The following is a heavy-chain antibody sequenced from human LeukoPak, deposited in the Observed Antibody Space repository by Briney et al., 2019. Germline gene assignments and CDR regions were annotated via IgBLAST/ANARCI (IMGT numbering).Heavy chain of an antibody. CDR2: MNPGGDTA. CDR1: GYTSSNSN. V-gene: IGHV1-46*01. Sequence: ASVTASCTPTGYTSSNSNMHTVRQAPGPGLESRGVMNPGGDTAPYAEKFQGGVTMTRDTSTSSVYMELSSLRSEDTAVYFFETDDAIRYFEWFSAYWGQGTLVTVSS. J-gene: IGHJ4*02. CDR3: ETDDAIRYFEWFSAY. D-gene: IGHD3-9*01.